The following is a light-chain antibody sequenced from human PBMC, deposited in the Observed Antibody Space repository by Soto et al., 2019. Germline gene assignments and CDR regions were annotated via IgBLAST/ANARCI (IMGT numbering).Light chain of an antibody. CDR2: RIS. CDR1: QSADSN. Sequence: EIVLTQSPDTLSVSPGETATLSCRASQSADSNLDWYQQKPGQAPRLLMYRISARATGIPARFSGSGSGTEFTLTISSLQSEDAAVYYCQQHNNWPLTFGGGTKVDI. CDR3: QQHNNWPLT. J-gene: IGKJ4*01. V-gene: IGKV3D-15*01.